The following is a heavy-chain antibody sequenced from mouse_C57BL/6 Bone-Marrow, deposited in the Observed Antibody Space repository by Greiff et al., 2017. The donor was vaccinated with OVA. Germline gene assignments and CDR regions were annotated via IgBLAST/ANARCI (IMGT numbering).Heavy chain of an antibody. D-gene: IGHD1-1*01. V-gene: IGHV1-69*01. Sequence: QVQLQQSGAELVMPGASVKLSCKASGYTFTSYWMHWVKQRPGQGLEWIGEIDPSDSYTNYNQKFKGKSTLTVDKSSSTAYMQLSSLTSEDSAVYYCARWGTTVVDAMDYWGQGTSVTVSS. CDR2: IDPSDSYT. J-gene: IGHJ4*01. CDR3: ARWGTTVVDAMDY. CDR1: GYTFTSYW.